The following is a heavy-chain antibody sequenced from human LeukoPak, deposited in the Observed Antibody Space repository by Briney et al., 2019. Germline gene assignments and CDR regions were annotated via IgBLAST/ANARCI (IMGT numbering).Heavy chain of an antibody. V-gene: IGHV3-23*01. J-gene: IGHJ1*01. CDR3: AKVSGGYFQH. CDR2: ISGSGGST. Sequence: GGSLCLSCAASGFTLSSDALTWVRQPPGKGLGWVSAISGSGGSTYYAASVKGRFTISRDNSKNTLYLQMNSLRAEDTAVYYCAKVSGGYFQHWGQGTLVTVSS. D-gene: IGHD2/OR15-2a*01. CDR1: GFTLSSDA.